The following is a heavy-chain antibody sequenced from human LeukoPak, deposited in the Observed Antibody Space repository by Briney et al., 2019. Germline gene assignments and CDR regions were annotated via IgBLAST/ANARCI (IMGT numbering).Heavy chain of an antibody. Sequence: GGSLRLSCAASGFTFSSYWMHWVRQAPGKGLVWVSRINSDGSSTSYADSVKGRFTISRDNAKNTLYLQMNSLRAEDTAVYYCASGTYSSGWSRIDYWGQGTLVTVSS. J-gene: IGHJ4*02. CDR3: ASGTYSSGWSRIDY. V-gene: IGHV3-74*01. D-gene: IGHD6-19*01. CDR2: INSDGSST. CDR1: GFTFSSYW.